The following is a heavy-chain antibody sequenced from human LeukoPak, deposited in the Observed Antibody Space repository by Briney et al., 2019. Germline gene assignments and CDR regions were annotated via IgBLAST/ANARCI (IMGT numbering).Heavy chain of an antibody. V-gene: IGHV1-69*13. D-gene: IGHD3-3*01. CDR3: AREGYDFWSGSAQVTPTYAFDI. J-gene: IGHJ3*02. CDR1: GYTFTSYG. CDR2: IIPIFGTA. Sequence: SVKVSCKASGYTFTSYGISWVRQAPGQGLEWMGGIIPIFGTANYAQKFQGRVTITADESTSTAYMELSSLRSEDTAVYYCAREGYDFWSGSAQVTPTYAFDIWGQGTMVTVSS.